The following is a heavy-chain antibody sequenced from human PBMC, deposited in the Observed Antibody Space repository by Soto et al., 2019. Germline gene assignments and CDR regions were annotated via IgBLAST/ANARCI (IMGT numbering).Heavy chain of an antibody. CDR3: ARRAAAGTPGYYYYGMDV. J-gene: IGHJ6*02. CDR2: IYPGDSDT. CDR1: GYSFTSYW. V-gene: IGHV5-51*01. Sequence: GESLKISCKGSGYSFTSYWIGWVRQMPGKGLEWMGIIYPGDSDTRYSPSFQGQVTISADKSISTAYLQWSSLKASDTAMYYCARRAAAGTPGYYYYGMDVWGQGTTVTVSS. D-gene: IGHD6-13*01.